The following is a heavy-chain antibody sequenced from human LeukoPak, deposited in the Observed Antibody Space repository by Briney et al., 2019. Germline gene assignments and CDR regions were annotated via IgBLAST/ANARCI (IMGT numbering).Heavy chain of an antibody. V-gene: IGHV4-59*01. J-gene: IGHJ6*03. Sequence: SETLSLTCTVSGGSISSYYWSWIRQPPGKGLEWIGYIYYSGYTNYNPSLKSRVTISVDTSKNQFSLKLSSVTAADTAVYYCARAFYPGYYSCMAVWGKGTTVTVSS. CDR1: GGSISSYY. D-gene: IGHD3-3*02. CDR2: IYYSGYT. CDR3: ARAFYPGYYSCMAV.